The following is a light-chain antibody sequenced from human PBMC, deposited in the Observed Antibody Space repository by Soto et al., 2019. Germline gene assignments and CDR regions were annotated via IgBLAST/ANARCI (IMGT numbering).Light chain of an antibody. J-gene: IGLJ1*01. Sequence: QSALTQPASVSGSPGQSITISCTGTSSDVGGYNYVSWYQQHPGKAPKLMIYDVSNRPSGVSNRFSGSKSGNTASLTISGLQAEDEADYYCSSYTSSIPHVFRTGTKVTVL. CDR3: SSYTSSIPHV. V-gene: IGLV2-14*01. CDR2: DVS. CDR1: SSDVGGYNY.